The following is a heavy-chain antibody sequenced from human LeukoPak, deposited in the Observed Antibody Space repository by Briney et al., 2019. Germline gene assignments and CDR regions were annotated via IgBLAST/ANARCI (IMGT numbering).Heavy chain of an antibody. D-gene: IGHD2-2*01. CDR3: ARVECSSTSCYAAGRYYCYMDV. V-gene: IGHV3-7*01. Sequence: PGGSLRLSCAASGFTFSSYWMSWVRQAPGKGLEWVANIKQDGSEKYYVDSVKGRFTISRDNAKNSLYLQMNSLRAEDTAVYYCARVECSSTSCYAAGRYYCYMDVWGKGTTVTVSS. J-gene: IGHJ6*03. CDR1: GFTFSSYW. CDR2: IKQDGSEK.